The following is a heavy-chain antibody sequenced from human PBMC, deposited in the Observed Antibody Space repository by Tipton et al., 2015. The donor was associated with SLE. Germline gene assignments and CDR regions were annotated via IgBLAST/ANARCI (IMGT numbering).Heavy chain of an antibody. Sequence: TLSLTCIVSGGTISTSSYYWGWIRQSPGKGLEWIANSHYSGSTNYNPSLKSRVTISVDTSKNQLSLKLTSVTAADTAVYYCAGDRSYGGNPDALDIWGQGTMVTVSS. J-gene: IGHJ3*02. CDR3: AGDRSYGGNPDALDI. CDR2: SHYSGST. V-gene: IGHV4-39*07. D-gene: IGHD4-23*01. CDR1: GGTISTSSYY.